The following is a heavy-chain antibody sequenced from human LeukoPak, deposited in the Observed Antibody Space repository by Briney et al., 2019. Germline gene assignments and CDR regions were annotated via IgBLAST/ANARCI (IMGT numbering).Heavy chain of an antibody. J-gene: IGHJ4*02. D-gene: IGHD1-26*01. CDR2: ISGSGGST. CDR1: GFTFSNYA. V-gene: IGHV3-23*01. Sequence: LSGGSLRLSCAASGFTFSNYAMNWVRQAPGRGLEWVSAISGSGGSTYYADSVKGRFTISRDNSKNTLYLQMNSLGAEDTAVYYCAKDLAGSGSYSFDYWGQGTLVTVSS. CDR3: AKDLAGSGSYSFDY.